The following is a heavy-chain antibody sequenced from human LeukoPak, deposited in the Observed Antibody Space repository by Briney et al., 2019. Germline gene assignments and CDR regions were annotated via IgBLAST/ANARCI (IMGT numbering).Heavy chain of an antibody. D-gene: IGHD5-18*01. CDR1: GFTFTSSA. CDR2: IVVGSGNT. Sequence: ASVKVSRKASGFTFTSSAVQWVRQARGQRLEWIGWIVVGSGNTNYAQKFQERVTITRDMSTSTAYMELSSLRSEDTAVYYCAARGYSYGAYYFDYWGQGTLVTVSS. J-gene: IGHJ4*02. V-gene: IGHV1-58*01. CDR3: AARGYSYGAYYFDY.